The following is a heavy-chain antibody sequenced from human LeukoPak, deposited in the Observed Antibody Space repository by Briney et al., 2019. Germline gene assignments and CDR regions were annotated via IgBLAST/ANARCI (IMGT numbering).Heavy chain of an antibody. CDR2: ISSSGSII. V-gene: IGHV3-48*03. CDR3: ARHDCHSNSDAFDV. J-gene: IGHJ3*01. Sequence: GGSLRLSCAASGFTFSSCELSWVRQARAKGLEWVSYISSSGSIIYYADSVKGRLTISRDSARNSLYLQMNSLRAEDTAVYHCARHDCHSNSDAFDVWGQGTMVTVSS. CDR1: GFTFSSCE. D-gene: IGHD2/OR15-2a*01.